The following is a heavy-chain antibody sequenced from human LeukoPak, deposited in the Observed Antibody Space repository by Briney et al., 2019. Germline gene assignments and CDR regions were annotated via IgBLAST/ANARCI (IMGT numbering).Heavy chain of an antibody. V-gene: IGHV3-30-3*01. J-gene: IGHJ4*02. D-gene: IGHD3-10*01. Sequence: PGGSLRLSCAASGFTFSSYAIHWVGQAPGKGLEWVAVISYDGSEKYYADSVKGRFTISRDNSKNTLYLQMNSLRAEDTAVYYCARDTEGRYYGSGSYYTFDYWGQGILVTVSS. CDR1: GFTFSSYA. CDR2: ISYDGSEK. CDR3: ARDTEGRYYGSGSYYTFDY.